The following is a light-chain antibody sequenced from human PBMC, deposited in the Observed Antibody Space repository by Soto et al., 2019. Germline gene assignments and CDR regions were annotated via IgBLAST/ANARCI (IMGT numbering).Light chain of an antibody. V-gene: IGKV1-12*01. Sequence: DIQMTQSPSSVSASVGDRVSITCRASQGISNWLAWYQQKPGRAPKLLIYTGSSLQSGVPSRFSGTGSGTDFTLTISSLQPEDVATYYCQHANSFPLTFGGGTKVEIK. CDR3: QHANSFPLT. J-gene: IGKJ4*01. CDR2: TGS. CDR1: QGISNW.